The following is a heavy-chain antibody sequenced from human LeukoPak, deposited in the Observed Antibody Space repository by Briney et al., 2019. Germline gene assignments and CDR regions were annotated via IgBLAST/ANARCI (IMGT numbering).Heavy chain of an antibody. CDR1: GFTFSDYA. Sequence: GGSLRLSCAASGFTFSDYAMNWVRQAPGKGLEWVSAISGSGGSTYYADSVKGRFTISRDNSKNTLYLQMNSLRAEDTAVYYCAKTSYYDFWSGYYKGRYYFDYWGQGTLVTVSS. CDR3: AKTSYYDFWSGYYKGRYYFDY. D-gene: IGHD3-3*01. J-gene: IGHJ4*02. CDR2: ISGSGGST. V-gene: IGHV3-23*01.